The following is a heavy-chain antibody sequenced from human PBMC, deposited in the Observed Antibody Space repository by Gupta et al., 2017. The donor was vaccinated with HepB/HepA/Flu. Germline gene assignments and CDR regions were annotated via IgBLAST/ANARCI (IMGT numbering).Heavy chain of an antibody. J-gene: IGHJ4*02. D-gene: IGHD2/OR15-2a*01. CDR2: INTHSGDT. CDR3: ARAVDCCNSNSCQIED. V-gene: IGHV1-2*02. Sequence: QVQLLQSGTEVRKPGASVKVSCKASGYLFTSDYLHWVRQAPGQGLEWMGWINTHSGDTKYAQTLQGRVTMTRDTYISTADMEWSELRSEEAAVYFCARAVDCCNSNSCQIEDGGQVTLVSVSS. CDR1: GYLFTSDY.